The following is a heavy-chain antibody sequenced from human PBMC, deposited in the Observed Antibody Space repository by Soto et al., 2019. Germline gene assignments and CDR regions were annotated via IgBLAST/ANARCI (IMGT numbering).Heavy chain of an antibody. CDR2: ISYSSATI. J-gene: IGHJ4*02. D-gene: IGHD5-18*01. CDR1: GFTFSNYG. CDR3: ARDSSKYTYGSFYFDY. V-gene: IGHV3-48*02. Sequence: TGGSLRLSCAASGFTFSNYGINWVRQSPGRGLEWISFISYSSATIHYADSVRGRFTISRDNANNSLYLGMSSLRDEDTAVYFCARDSSKYTYGSFYFDYWGQGTLVTVSS.